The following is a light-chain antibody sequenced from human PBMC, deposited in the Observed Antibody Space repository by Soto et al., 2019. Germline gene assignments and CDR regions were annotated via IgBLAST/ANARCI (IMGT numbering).Light chain of an antibody. V-gene: IGKV1-5*03. Sequence: DLQMTHSPSNLAGCVVGRVTITCRASQTISSWLAWYQQKQGKAPKXXIYKASTLKSGVPSRFSGSVSGTEGTITISSLKPDDGSTYYCQHSNSYSEAFGQGTKVDIK. CDR1: QTISSW. CDR3: QHSNSYSEA. CDR2: KAS. J-gene: IGKJ1*01.